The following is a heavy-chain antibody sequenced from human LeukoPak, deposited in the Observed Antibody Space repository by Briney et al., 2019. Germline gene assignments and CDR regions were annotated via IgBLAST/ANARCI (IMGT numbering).Heavy chain of an antibody. Sequence: GGSLRLSCAASGFTFSSYAMSWVRQAPGKGLEWVSAISGSGGSTYYADSVKGRFTISRDNSKNTLYLQMNSLRAEDTAVYYCAKDPSPYSSSWNHFDHWGQGTLVTVSS. J-gene: IGHJ4*02. D-gene: IGHD6-13*01. CDR2: ISGSGGST. CDR3: AKDPSPYSSSWNHFDH. V-gene: IGHV3-23*01. CDR1: GFTFSSYA.